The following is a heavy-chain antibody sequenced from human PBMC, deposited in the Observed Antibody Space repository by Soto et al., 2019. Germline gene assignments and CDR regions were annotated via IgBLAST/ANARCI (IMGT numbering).Heavy chain of an antibody. V-gene: IGHV3-30*18. CDR2: ISYDGSNK. CDR1: GFTCSSYG. CDR3: AKATLGHCSGGSFARTRLIN. J-gene: IGHJ4*02. Sequence: QVQLVESGGGVVQPGRSLRLSCAASGFTCSSYGMHWVRQAPGKGLERVAVISYDGSNKYYADSVKGRFTISRDNSKNTLYLQMNSLRAEDTAVYYCAKATLGHCSGGSFARTRLINWGQGTLVTVSS. D-gene: IGHD2-15*01.